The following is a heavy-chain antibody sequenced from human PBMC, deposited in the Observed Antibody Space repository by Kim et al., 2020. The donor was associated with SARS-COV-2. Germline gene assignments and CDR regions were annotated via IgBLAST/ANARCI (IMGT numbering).Heavy chain of an antibody. V-gene: IGHV2-70*11. CDR1: GFSLSTSGMC. J-gene: IGHJ6*03. CDR2: IDLDDDK. CDR3: ARIQVEMATYSDYYYYMDV. Sequence: SGPTLVKPTQTLTLTCTFSGFSLSTSGMCVSWIRQPPGKALEWLARIDLDDDKYYSTYLKTRLTISKDTSKNQVSLTMTNMDPVDTATYYCARIQVEMATYSDYYYYMDVWGTGTTVTVSS. D-gene: IGHD5-12*01.